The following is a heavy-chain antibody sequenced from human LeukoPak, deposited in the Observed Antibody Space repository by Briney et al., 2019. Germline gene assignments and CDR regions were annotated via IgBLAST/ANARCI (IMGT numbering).Heavy chain of an antibody. J-gene: IGHJ6*03. Sequence: TPSETLSLTCAVYGGSFSGSYWSWIRQPPGRGPEWIGEIDHRGSTKYNPSLTSRITISLDTSKNQFSLRLSSLTAADTAVYYCARLYVRPSGWPGYHYYYFDVWGKGTTVTVSS. CDR3: ARLYVRPSGWPGYHYYYFDV. D-gene: IGHD6-19*01. V-gene: IGHV4-34*01. CDR2: IDHRGST. CDR1: GGSFSGSY.